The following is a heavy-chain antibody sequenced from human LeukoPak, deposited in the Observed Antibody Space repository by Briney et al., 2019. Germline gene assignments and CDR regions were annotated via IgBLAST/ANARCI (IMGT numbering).Heavy chain of an antibody. Sequence: GASLKISCKGSGYSFTSYWISWVRQMPGTGQEWKGRINPSHSYTNFSPSFQSHVTISADKSISTAYLQWSSLKASDTAMYYCARLVRTGYYYYYGMDVWGKGTTVTVSS. CDR1: GYSFTSYW. V-gene: IGHV5-10-1*01. CDR2: INPSHSYT. J-gene: IGHJ6*04. D-gene: IGHD3-10*01. CDR3: ARLVRTGYYYYYGMDV.